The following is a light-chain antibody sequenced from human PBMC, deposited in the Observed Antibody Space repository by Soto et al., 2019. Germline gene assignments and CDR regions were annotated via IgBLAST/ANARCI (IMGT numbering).Light chain of an antibody. CDR3: QQANSFPLT. J-gene: IGKJ4*01. CDR2: TAS. CDR1: QDISSW. Sequence: DTQMTQSPSSVSASVGDRVTITCRASQDISSWLAWYQQKPGKAPKLLIYTASSLQSGVPSRFSGSGFGTEFTLTISSLQPEAFETSYCQQANSFPLTFGGGTKVDIK. V-gene: IGKV1D-12*01.